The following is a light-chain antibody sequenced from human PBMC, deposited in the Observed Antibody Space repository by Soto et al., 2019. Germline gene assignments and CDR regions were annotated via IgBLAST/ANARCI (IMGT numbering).Light chain of an antibody. CDR3: SSYTVSTTSV. V-gene: IGLV2-14*01. CDR1: SSDVGRYNY. Sequence: QSALTQPASVSGSPGQSITISCTGTSSDVGRYNYVSWYQQHPGKAPKLMIYEVSNRPSGVSYRFSGSKSGNTASLTISGLQAEDEADYYCSSYTVSTTSVFGGGTKLTVL. CDR2: EVS. J-gene: IGLJ3*02.